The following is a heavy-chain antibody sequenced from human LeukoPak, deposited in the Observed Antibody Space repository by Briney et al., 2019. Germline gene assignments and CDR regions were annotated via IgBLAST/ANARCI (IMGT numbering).Heavy chain of an antibody. Sequence: GASVKVSCKASGYTFTGYYMHWVRQAPGQGLEWMGWINPNSGGTNYAQKFQGRVTMTRDTSISTAYIELSRLRSDDTAVYYCARDWRVVVITHYYYYGMDVWGQGTTVTVSS. CDR3: ARDWRVVVITHYYYYGMDV. J-gene: IGHJ6*02. CDR2: INPNSGGT. D-gene: IGHD3-22*01. V-gene: IGHV1-2*02. CDR1: GYTFTGYY.